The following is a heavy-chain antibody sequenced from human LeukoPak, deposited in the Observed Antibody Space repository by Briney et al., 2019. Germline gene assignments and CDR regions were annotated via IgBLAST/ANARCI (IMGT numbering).Heavy chain of an antibody. J-gene: IGHJ5*02. CDR1: GGSFSGYY. V-gene: IGHV4-34*01. Sequence: PSETLSLTCAVYGGSFSGYYWSWIRQPPGKGLEWIGEINHSGSTNYNPSLKSRVTISLDTSKNQFSLNLRSVTAADTAVYYCARAAYYYSSVNWFDPWGQGTPVTVSS. D-gene: IGHD3-10*01. CDR2: INHSGST. CDR3: ARAAYYYSSVNWFDP.